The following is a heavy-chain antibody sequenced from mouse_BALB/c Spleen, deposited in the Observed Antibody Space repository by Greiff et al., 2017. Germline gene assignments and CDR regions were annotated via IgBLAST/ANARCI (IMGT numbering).Heavy chain of an antibody. D-gene: IGHD1-1*01. CDR1: GYSITSGYY. V-gene: IGHV3-6*02. J-gene: IGHJ2*01. Sequence: DVKLQESGPGLVKPSQSLSLTCSVTGYSITSGYYWNWIRQFPGNKLEWMGYISYDGSNNYNPSLKNRISITRDTSKNQFFLKLNSVTTEDTATYYCARDHYYGSSYEGYWGQGTTLTVSS. CDR3: ARDHYYGSSYEGY. CDR2: ISYDGSN.